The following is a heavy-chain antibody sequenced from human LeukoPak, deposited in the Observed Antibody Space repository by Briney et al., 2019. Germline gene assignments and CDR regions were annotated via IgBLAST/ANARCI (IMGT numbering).Heavy chain of an antibody. CDR1: GFIVTSSH. J-gene: IGHJ4*02. CDR3: ARESAPHHGLDY. D-gene: IGHD5-24*01. Sequence: PGGSLRLSCAASGFIVTSSHMSWVRQAPGKGLEWVSIIYSGGNTDYAGSMQGRFAISRDNSKNTLYLQMNSLRPEDTAVYYCARESAPHHGLDYWGQGTLVTVSS. CDR2: IYSGGNT. V-gene: IGHV3-66*01.